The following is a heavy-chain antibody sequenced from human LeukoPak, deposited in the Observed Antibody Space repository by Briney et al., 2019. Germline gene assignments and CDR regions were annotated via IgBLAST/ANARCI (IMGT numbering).Heavy chain of an antibody. CDR2: ISAYNGNT. Sequence: SLKVSCKDSGYTVTSSGIRWVRQAPGQGLEWLGWISAYNGNTNYAQKLQGRVTMTTGTSTSTACVELRSLRSDDTAVYYCARGTWVGSSSWYAYYYYYMDVWGKGTTVTVSS. CDR1: GYTVTSSG. V-gene: IGHV1-18*01. J-gene: IGHJ6*03. D-gene: IGHD6-13*01. CDR3: ARGTWVGSSSWYAYYYYYMDV.